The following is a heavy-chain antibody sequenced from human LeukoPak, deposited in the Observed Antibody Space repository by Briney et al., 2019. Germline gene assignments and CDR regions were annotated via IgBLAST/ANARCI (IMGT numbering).Heavy chain of an antibody. V-gene: IGHV1-18*01. CDR2: ISAYNGNT. D-gene: IGHD2-15*01. Sequence: AASVKVSCKASGYTFTSYGISWVRQAPGQGLEWMGWISAYNGNTNYAQKLQGRVTMTTDTSTSTAYMELRSLRSDDTAVYYCARVGVDCSGGSCYFDYWGQGTLVTVSS. CDR3: ARVGVDCSGGSCYFDY. CDR1: GYTFTSYG. J-gene: IGHJ4*02.